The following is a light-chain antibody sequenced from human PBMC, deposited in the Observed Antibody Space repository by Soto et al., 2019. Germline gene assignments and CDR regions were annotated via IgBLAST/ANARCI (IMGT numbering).Light chain of an antibody. V-gene: IGLV1-47*01. CDR2: RNN. Sequence: QAVVTQPPSASGTTGQRVTISCSGSSSNIGSNYVYWYQQLPGTAPKLLIYRNNQRPSGVPDRFSGSKSGTSASLAISGLRSEDEADYYCAAWDDSLSGRNVVFGGGTKLTVL. CDR3: AAWDDSLSGRNVV. CDR1: SSNIGSNY. J-gene: IGLJ2*01.